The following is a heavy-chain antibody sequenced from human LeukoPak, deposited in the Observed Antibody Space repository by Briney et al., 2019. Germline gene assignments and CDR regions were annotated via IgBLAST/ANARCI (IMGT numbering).Heavy chain of an antibody. V-gene: IGHV1-2*02. CDR2: INPNTGDT. CDR3: AIVGGDYSLDY. J-gene: IGHJ4*02. D-gene: IGHD4-17*01. CDR1: GYTFTGYD. Sequence: ASVKVSCKASGYTFTGYDIHWVRQAPGQGLEWMGWINPNTGDTNYSQKFQGRVTMTRDTSISTAYMDLNRLTSDDTAIYYCAIVGGDYSLDYWGQGTLVTVSS.